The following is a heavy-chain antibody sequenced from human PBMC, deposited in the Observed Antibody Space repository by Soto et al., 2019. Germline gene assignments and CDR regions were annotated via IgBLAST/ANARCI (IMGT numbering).Heavy chain of an antibody. CDR1: GFTVSSNY. CDR2: IYSGGST. CDR3: ARGGYDFLRGYYYCYFDL. D-gene: IGHD3-3*01. V-gene: IGHV3-66*01. J-gene: IGHJ2*01. Sequence: GGSLRLSCAASGFTVSSNYMSWVRQAPGKGLEWVSVIYSGGSTYYADSVKGRFTISRDNSKNTLYLQMNSLRAEDTAVYYCARGGYDFLRGYYYCYFDLWGRGTLVTVSS.